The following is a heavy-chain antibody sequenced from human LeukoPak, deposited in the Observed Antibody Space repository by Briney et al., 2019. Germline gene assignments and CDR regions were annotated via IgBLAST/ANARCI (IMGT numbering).Heavy chain of an antibody. J-gene: IGHJ3*02. CDR1: GGSISSYY. CDR2: IYYSGST. Sequence: SETLSLTCTVSGGSISSYYWSWIRQPPGKGLEWIGDIYYSGSTNYNPSLKSRVTISVDTSKNQFSLKLRSVTAADTAVYYCARGGQLADAFDIWGQGTMVTVSS. D-gene: IGHD6-13*01. CDR3: ARGGQLADAFDI. V-gene: IGHV4-59*01.